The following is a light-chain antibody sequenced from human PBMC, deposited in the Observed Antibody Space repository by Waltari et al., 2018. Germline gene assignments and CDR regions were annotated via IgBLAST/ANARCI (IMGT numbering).Light chain of an antibody. V-gene: IGLV2-14*01. CDR2: EVS. CDR3: SSYTTSSAPGV. Sequence: QSALTQPAPVSGSPGQSITISCSGPDSDVGAYDFVSWYQQHPGKAPHPIIFEVSHRPSGISNRFSASKSGNTASLTISGLQAEDEADYYCSSYTTSSAPGVFGTGTRVTVL. J-gene: IGLJ1*01. CDR1: DSDVGAYDF.